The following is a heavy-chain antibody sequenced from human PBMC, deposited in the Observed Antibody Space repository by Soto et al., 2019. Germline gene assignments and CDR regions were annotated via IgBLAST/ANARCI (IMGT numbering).Heavy chain of an antibody. D-gene: IGHD5-18*01. V-gene: IGHV4-59*01. CDR1: VGSIVGYS. J-gene: IGHJ4*02. CDR3: ARAFMGTFDY. CDR2: IYYSGST. Sequence: SETLSLPCTVFVGSIVGYSGSWIRQPPGKGLEWIGYIYYSGSTNYNPSLKSRVTISVDTSKNQFSLKLSSVTAADTAVYYCARAFMGTFDYWGQGTLVTVSS.